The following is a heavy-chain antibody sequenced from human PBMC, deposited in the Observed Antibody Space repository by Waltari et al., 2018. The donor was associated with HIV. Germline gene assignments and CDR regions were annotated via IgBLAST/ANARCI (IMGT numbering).Heavy chain of an antibody. CDR2: IFYSGNT. CDR1: GPSISIDSHY. J-gene: IGHJ6*02. V-gene: IGHV4-39*02. D-gene: IGHD4-17*01. Sequence: QVQLQESGPGLVKPSEPLSLTCTVSGPSISIDSHYCGWVRQPPGTGLEWIGNIFYSGNTYYNPSLKSRVTISIDTSKKHFSLKLTSVTAADTAVYYCARRGGATVTSYYYYGLDVWGQGTTVTVSS. CDR3: ARRGGATVTSYYYYGLDV.